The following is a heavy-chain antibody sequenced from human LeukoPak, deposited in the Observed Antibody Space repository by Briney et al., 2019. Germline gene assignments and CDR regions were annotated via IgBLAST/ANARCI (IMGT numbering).Heavy chain of an antibody. Sequence: PGGSLRLSCAASGFTFSSYAMHWVRQAPGKGLEYVSAISSNGGSSYYANSVKGRFTISRDNSKNTLYLQMGSLRAEDMAVYYCAGDGRSTSLDAFDIWGQGTMVTVSS. D-gene: IGHD2-2*01. V-gene: IGHV3-64*01. J-gene: IGHJ3*02. CDR2: ISSNGGSS. CDR3: AGDGRSTSLDAFDI. CDR1: GFTFSSYA.